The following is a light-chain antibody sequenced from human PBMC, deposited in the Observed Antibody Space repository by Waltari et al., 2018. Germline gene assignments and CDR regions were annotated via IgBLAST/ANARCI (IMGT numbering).Light chain of an antibody. CDR3: AAWDDSLNGNV. J-gene: IGLJ6*01. V-gene: IGLV1-44*01. CDR1: SSNIGRNT. Sequence: QSVLPQPPSASATPGPRVPISCSGSSSNIGRNTVHWYQQLPGTAPKLLLYSNNQRPSGVPDRFSGSKSGTSASLAISGLQSEDEADYYCAAWDDSLNGNVFGSGTKVTVL. CDR2: SNN.